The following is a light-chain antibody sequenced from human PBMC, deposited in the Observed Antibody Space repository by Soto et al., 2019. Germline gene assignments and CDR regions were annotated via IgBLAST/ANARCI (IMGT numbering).Light chain of an antibody. Sequence: EIVMTQSPATLSLSPGERATLSCRASQSSSINLAWYQQKPGQAPRLLIYGASTRATGVPARFSGSGSGTEFTLTISSLHSEDFAVYYCQQYNNWPPYTFGQGTKLEI. J-gene: IGKJ2*01. V-gene: IGKV3-15*01. CDR2: GAS. CDR1: QSSSIN. CDR3: QQYNNWPPYT.